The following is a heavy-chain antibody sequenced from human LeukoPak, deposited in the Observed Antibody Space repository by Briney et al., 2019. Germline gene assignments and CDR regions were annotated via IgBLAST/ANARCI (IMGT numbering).Heavy chain of an antibody. CDR2: IRGSGDNT. Sequence: GGSLRLSCAASGFTFSSSAMSWVRQPPGKGLEWVSSIRGSGDNTYYADSVKGRLTISTDNSTKPLYLQINSLRAEDTAVYYCAKRPLLWDWGKGTRVTVSS. V-gene: IGHV3-23*01. CDR1: GFTFSSSA. J-gene: IGHJ4*02. CDR3: AKRPLLWD. D-gene: IGHD2/OR15-2a*01.